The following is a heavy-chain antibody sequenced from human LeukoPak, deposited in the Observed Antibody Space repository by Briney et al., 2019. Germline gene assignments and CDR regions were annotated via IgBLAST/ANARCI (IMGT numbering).Heavy chain of an antibody. V-gene: IGHV3-9*03. Sequence: GRSLRLSCAASGFTFDDYAMHWVRQAPGKGLEWVSGISWNSGSIGYADSVKGRFTISRDNAKNSLYLQMNSQRAEDMALYYCAKASADLYFDYWGQGTLVTVSS. J-gene: IGHJ4*02. CDR2: ISWNSGSI. D-gene: IGHD2-2*01. CDR3: AKASADLYFDY. CDR1: GFTFDDYA.